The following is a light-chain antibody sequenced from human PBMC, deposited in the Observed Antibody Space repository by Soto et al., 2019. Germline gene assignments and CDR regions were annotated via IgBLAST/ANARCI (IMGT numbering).Light chain of an antibody. CDR2: DTS. V-gene: IGKV3-15*01. Sequence: EIVMTQSPATLSVSPGERATLSCRASQSVSSNLAWYQQKPGQAPRLLIYDTSTRATGIPARFSGSGSGTEFTLTISSLQSEDFAVYYGQQYSNWPPITFGQGTRLEIK. J-gene: IGKJ5*01. CDR1: QSVSSN. CDR3: QQYSNWPPIT.